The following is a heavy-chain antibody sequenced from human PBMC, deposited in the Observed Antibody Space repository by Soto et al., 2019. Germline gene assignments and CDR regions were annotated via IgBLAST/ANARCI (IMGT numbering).Heavy chain of an antibody. CDR3: AMVDLYVTPTPQDV. D-gene: IGHD3-16*01. CDR2: ISPYTGNT. V-gene: IGHV1-18*01. J-gene: IGHJ6*02. Sequence: QVQLEQSGDEVKKPGASVKVSCKASGYIFVNYGIAWVRQAPGQGLDWLGWISPYTGNTYYATKVKGRLTLTTYTSTNTSFMDLGSLTSADTAVYYCAMVDLYVTPTPQDVWGQGTTVTVSS. CDR1: GYIFVNYG.